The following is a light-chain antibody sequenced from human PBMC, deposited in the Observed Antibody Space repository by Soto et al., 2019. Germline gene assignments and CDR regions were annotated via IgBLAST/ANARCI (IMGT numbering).Light chain of an antibody. CDR1: SSNIGAGYD. Sequence: QSALTQPPSVSGAPGQRVTISCTGSSSNIGAGYDVHWYQQLPGTAPKLLVSGDTNRPSGVPDRFSGSKSGTSASLAITGLRAEDEADYYCRSFDSSLSGWLFGGGTKLTVL. V-gene: IGLV1-40*01. J-gene: IGLJ3*02. CDR2: GDT. CDR3: RSFDSSLSGWL.